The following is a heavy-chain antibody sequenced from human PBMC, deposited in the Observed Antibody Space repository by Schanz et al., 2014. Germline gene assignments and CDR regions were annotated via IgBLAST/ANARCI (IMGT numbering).Heavy chain of an antibody. D-gene: IGHD4-17*01. CDR2: IYHSGNT. V-gene: IGHV4-4*02. CDR3: ARDRGHGDLPGDI. J-gene: IGHJ3*02. CDR1: GGSISSSDW. Sequence: QVQLQESGPGLVKPSGTLSLTCAVSGGSISSSDWWSWVRQPPGKGLEWIGEIYHSGNTNYNASLKSRVTISVDTSKNQFSLNLSSATAADTAVYYCARDRGHGDLPGDIWGQGTMVTGSS.